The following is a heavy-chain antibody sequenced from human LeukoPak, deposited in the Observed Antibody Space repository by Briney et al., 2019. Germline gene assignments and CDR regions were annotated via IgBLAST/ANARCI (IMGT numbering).Heavy chain of an antibody. CDR1: GVSISSYY. CDR3: ARPGSGSSLNWFDP. Sequence: SETLSLTCTVSGVSISSYYWSWIRQPPGKGLEWIGSIYYGGNTYYNPSLKSRVTISVDTSKNQFSLKLSSVTAADTAVYYCARPGSGSSLNWFDPWGQGTLVTVSS. V-gene: IGHV4-39*01. J-gene: IGHJ5*02. D-gene: IGHD3-10*01. CDR2: IYYGGNT.